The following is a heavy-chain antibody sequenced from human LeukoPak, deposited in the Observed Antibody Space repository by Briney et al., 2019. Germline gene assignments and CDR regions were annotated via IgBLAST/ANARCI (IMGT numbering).Heavy chain of an antibody. D-gene: IGHD6-6*01. CDR2: IYYTGST. CDR3: ARHRAYSSSSPFDY. CDR1: GGSISSYY. V-gene: IGHV4-59*08. J-gene: IGHJ4*02. Sequence: PSETLSLTCTVSGGSISSYYWSWIRQPPGKGLEWIGYIYYTGSTNYNPSLKSRVTMFVDMSKNQFSLRLSSVTAADTAVYYCARHRAYSSSSPFDYWGQGTLVTVSS.